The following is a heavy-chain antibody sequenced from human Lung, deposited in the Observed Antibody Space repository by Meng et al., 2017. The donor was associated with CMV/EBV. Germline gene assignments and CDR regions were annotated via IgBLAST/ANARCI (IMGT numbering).Heavy chain of an antibody. Sequence: GESLKISCAGSGFILSDHYIDWVRQAPGKGLEWIGRAANKANRYTTEYAASVTGRFTVSRYDSENSLYLKMNSLKSEDTAVYYCTRGHSGIDIYAFDIWGQGTLVTVSS. J-gene: IGHJ3*02. CDR2: AANKANRYTT. CDR3: TRGHSGIDIYAFDI. V-gene: IGHV3-72*01. D-gene: IGHD1-26*01. CDR1: GFILSDHY.